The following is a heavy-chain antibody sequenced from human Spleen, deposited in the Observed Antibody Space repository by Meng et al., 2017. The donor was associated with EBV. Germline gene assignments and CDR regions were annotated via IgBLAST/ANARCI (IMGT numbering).Heavy chain of an antibody. CDR3: ARPFPSWQSPRLDPFGA. CDR2: VHYTGST. J-gene: IGHJ5*02. V-gene: IGHV4-39*01. Sequence: QLQLRASGPGQVKPSETLSLTCTVSGDPISSFYYWGWIRQPPGRGLEWIGSVHYTGSTYYSPSLKSRVTVSVDTSKNQFSLRLTSVTAADTAVYYCARPFPSWQSPRLDPFGAWGQGTLVTVSS. CDR1: GDPISSFYY. D-gene: IGHD6-19*01.